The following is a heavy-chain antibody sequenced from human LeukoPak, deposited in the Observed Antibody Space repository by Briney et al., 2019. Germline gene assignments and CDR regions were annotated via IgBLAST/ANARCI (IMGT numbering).Heavy chain of an antibody. Sequence: PGGSLRLSCAASGFTVSSNYMSWVRQAPGKGLEWVSVIYSGGSTYYADYVKGRFTISRDNSKNTLYLQMNSLRAEDTAVYYCARSTNTSPYYYYYGMDVWGQGTTVTVSS. CDR3: ARSTNTSPYYYYYGMDV. CDR1: GFTVSSNY. J-gene: IGHJ6*02. D-gene: IGHD2-2*02. V-gene: IGHV3-66*01. CDR2: IYSGGST.